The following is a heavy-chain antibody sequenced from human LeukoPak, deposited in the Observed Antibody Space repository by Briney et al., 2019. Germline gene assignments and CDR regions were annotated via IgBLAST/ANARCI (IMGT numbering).Heavy chain of an antibody. CDR2: INPNSGGT. CDR1: GYTFTGYY. Sequence: ASVKVSCKASGYTFTGYYMHWVRQAPGQGLGWMGWINPNSGGTNYAQKFQGRVTMTRDTSISTAYMELSRLRSDDTAVYYCARSIKSPPGRTGYYIFVEDAFDIWGQGTMVTVSS. V-gene: IGHV1-2*02. D-gene: IGHD3-9*01. CDR3: ARSIKSPPGRTGYYIFVEDAFDI. J-gene: IGHJ3*02.